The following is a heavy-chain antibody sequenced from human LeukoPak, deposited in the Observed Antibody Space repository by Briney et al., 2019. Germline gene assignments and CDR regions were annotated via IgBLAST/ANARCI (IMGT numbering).Heavy chain of an antibody. V-gene: IGHV3-7*01. Sequence: PGGCLRLSCAASKFTIGSFWMSWVRQAPGKGLEWVANIKQDGSEKNYVDSVKGRFTISRDNAKNSLYLQMNSLRDEDTAVYYCARERDAVDSWGQGTLVTVSS. D-gene: IGHD4-11*01. CDR3: ARERDAVDS. J-gene: IGHJ4*02. CDR1: KFTIGSFW. CDR2: IKQDGSEK.